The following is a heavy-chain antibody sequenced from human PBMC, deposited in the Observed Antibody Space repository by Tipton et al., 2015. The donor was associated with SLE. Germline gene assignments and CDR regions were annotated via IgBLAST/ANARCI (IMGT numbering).Heavy chain of an antibody. Sequence: SLRLSCVGSGFTFSGYNMNWVRQAPGKGLEWVSSISSSSSYIYYADSVKGRSTISRDNAKNSLYLQMNSLRAEDTAVYYCARDRVGGAFDIWGQGTMVTVSS. CDR1: GFTFSGYN. D-gene: IGHD1-26*01. CDR3: ARDRVGGAFDI. CDR2: ISSSSSYI. V-gene: IGHV3-21*01. J-gene: IGHJ3*02.